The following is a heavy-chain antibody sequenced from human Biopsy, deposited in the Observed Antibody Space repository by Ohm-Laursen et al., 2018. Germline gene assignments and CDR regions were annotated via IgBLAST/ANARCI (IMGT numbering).Heavy chain of an antibody. V-gene: IGHV3-30*18. Sequence: SLRLSCAASGFSFSSYGMHWVRQALGKGLEWVAFIFYDGSNTYYADSVKGRFTISRDNSRDTLYLQMSSLRAEDTAVYYCAKDRYNYTPIGGFSMDVWGQGTTVTVSS. D-gene: IGHD5-18*01. CDR1: GFSFSSYG. J-gene: IGHJ6*02. CDR2: IFYDGSNT. CDR3: AKDRYNYTPIGGFSMDV.